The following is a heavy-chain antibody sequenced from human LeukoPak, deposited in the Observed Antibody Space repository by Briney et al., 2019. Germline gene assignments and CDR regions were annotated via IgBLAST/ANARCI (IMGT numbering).Heavy chain of an antibody. Sequence: PGGSLRLSCAASGFTFSCYSMNWVRQAPGKGLEWVSSISSSSSYIYYADSVKGRFTISRDNAKNSLYLQMNSLRAEDTAVYYCARARQATVDFDYWGQGTLVTVSS. CDR1: GFTFSCYS. J-gene: IGHJ4*02. V-gene: IGHV3-21*01. CDR3: ARARQATVDFDY. CDR2: ISSSSSYI. D-gene: IGHD4-23*01.